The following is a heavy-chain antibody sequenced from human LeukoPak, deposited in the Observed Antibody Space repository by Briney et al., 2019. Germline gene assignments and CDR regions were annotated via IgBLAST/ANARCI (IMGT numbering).Heavy chain of an antibody. CDR2: INPNSGGT. Sequence: HVASVKVSCKASGYTFTSYDINWVRQATGQGLEWMGWINPNSGGTNYAQKFQGRVTMTRDTSISTAYMELSRLRSDDTAVYYCASPRGLPGAFDIWGQGTMVTVSS. D-gene: IGHD2-2*01. CDR1: GYTFTSYD. V-gene: IGHV1-2*02. CDR3: ASPRGLPGAFDI. J-gene: IGHJ3*02.